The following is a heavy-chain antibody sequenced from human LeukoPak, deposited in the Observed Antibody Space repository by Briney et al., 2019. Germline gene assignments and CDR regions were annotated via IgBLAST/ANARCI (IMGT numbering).Heavy chain of an antibody. CDR3: ARPLLWFGELLSTLPDY. D-gene: IGHD3-10*01. CDR1: GFTFDDHG. Sequence: GGSLRLSCAASGFTFDDHGMSWVRQAPGKGLEWVSGINWNGGSTGYADSVKGRFTISRDNAKNSLYLQMNSLRAEDTAVYYCARPLLWFGELLSTLPDYWGQGTLVTVSS. CDR2: INWNGGST. V-gene: IGHV3-20*04. J-gene: IGHJ4*02.